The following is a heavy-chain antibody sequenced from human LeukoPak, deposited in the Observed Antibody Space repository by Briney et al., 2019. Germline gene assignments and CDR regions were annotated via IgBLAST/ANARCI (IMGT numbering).Heavy chain of an antibody. CDR1: GYTFPSYA. V-gene: IGHV7-4-1*02. CDR3: AREVYGSGSYYTKSHDDY. CDR2: INTNTGNP. Sequence: GASVKVSCKASGYTFPSYAMNWVRQAPGQGLEWMGWINTNTGNPTYAQGFTGRFVFSLDTSVSTAYLQISSLKAEDTAVYYCAREVYGSGSYYTKSHDDYWGQGTLVTVSS. D-gene: IGHD3-10*01. J-gene: IGHJ4*02.